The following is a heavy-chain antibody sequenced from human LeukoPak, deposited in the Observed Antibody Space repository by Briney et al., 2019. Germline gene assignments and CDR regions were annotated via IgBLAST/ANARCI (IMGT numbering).Heavy chain of an antibody. D-gene: IGHD6-13*01. CDR2: ISSSSSYI. Sequence: GGSLRLSCAASGFTFSSYSMNWVRQAPGKGLEWVSSISSSSSYIYYADPVKGRFTISRDNAKNSLYLQMNSLRAEDTAVYYCARDQTPYSSSLYIFDYWGQGTLVTVSS. J-gene: IGHJ4*02. CDR1: GFTFSSYS. V-gene: IGHV3-21*01. CDR3: ARDQTPYSSSLYIFDY.